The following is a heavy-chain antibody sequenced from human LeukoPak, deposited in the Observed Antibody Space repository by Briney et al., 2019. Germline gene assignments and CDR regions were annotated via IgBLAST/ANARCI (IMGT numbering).Heavy chain of an antibody. CDR3: ARADYGASDYYYYMDV. J-gene: IGHJ6*03. V-gene: IGHV1-18*01. Sequence: GASVKVSCKASGYTFTSYGISWVRQAPGQGLEWMGWISAYNGNTNYAQKLQGRVTMTTDTFTSTAYMELRSLRSDDTAVYYCARADYGASDYYYYMDVWGKGTTVTVSS. CDR2: ISAYNGNT. CDR1: GYTFTSYG. D-gene: IGHD4-17*01.